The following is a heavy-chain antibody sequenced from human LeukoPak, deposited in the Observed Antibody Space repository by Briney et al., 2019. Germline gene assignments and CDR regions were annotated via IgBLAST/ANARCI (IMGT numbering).Heavy chain of an antibody. CDR3: ARGSSISWPRSFDI. CDR1: GYSLTNYW. D-gene: IGHD2-2*01. V-gene: IGHV5-51*01. CDR2: IYPGDSDT. J-gene: IGHJ3*02. Sequence: GESLKISCKGSGYSLTNYWIGWVRQMPGKGLEWMGNIYPGDSDTRYRPSFQGQVTISADKSISTAYLQWSSLNGSDTAMYYCARGSSISWPRSFDIWGQGTIVTVPS.